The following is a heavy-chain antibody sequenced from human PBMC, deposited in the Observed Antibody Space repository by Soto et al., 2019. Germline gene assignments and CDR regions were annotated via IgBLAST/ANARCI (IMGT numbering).Heavy chain of an antibody. D-gene: IGHD4-17*01. V-gene: IGHV3-23*01. J-gene: IGHJ4*02. CDR2: ISGSGSTT. CDR3: AKLMTSVTTGVDH. CDR1: GFIFISSA. Sequence: GGSLRLSCAASGFIFISSAMTWVRQAPGKGLEWVTAISGSGSTTYYADSVKGRFTISRDNSKNTLYLQLNSLRAEDTAVYYCAKLMTSVTTGVDHWGQGTLVTVSS.